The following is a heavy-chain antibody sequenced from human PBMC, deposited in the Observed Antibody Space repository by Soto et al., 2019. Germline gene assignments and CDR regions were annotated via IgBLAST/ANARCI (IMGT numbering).Heavy chain of an antibody. D-gene: IGHD3-16*01. J-gene: IGHJ4*02. V-gene: IGHV1-18*01. Sequence: QVQLVQSGAEVKKPGASVKVSCKASGYTLTNYGLSWVRQAPGQGLEWMGWISAYTGDTNYAQNLQGRVTMTTDTSTSTAYKELRSLRSDDTAVYYCSRHGGGNYFFDWWGQGALVTVSS. CDR2: ISAYTGDT. CDR1: GYTLTNYG. CDR3: SRHGGGNYFFDW.